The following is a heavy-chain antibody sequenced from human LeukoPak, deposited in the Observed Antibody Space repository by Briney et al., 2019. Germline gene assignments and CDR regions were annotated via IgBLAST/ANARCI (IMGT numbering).Heavy chain of an antibody. CDR1: GFTFSSYE. J-gene: IGHJ4*02. CDR3: VRGQSILWWRGDY. CDR2: IRSSVDTI. D-gene: IGHD2-21*01. V-gene: IGHV3-48*03. Sequence: GGSLRLSCAASGFTFSSYEMNCVRQAPGKGLEWGSYIRSSVDTIYYTDSVKGPFTISRDNAKNSQYLQMNTLRAQDTRVYYCVRGQSILWWRGDYWGQGALVTVSS.